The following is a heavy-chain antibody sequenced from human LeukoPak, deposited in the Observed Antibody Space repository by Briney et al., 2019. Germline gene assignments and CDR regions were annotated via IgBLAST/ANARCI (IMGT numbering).Heavy chain of an antibody. Sequence: SETLSLTCAVDGGSFSGYYWSWVRQPPGKGLEWIGEINHSGSTNYNPSLKSRVTISVDTSKNQFSLKLSSVTAADTAVYYCARVTAIFGVVKVDYWGQGTLVTVSS. CDR1: GGSFSGYY. V-gene: IGHV4-34*01. J-gene: IGHJ4*02. D-gene: IGHD3-3*01. CDR2: INHSGST. CDR3: ARVTAIFGVVKVDY.